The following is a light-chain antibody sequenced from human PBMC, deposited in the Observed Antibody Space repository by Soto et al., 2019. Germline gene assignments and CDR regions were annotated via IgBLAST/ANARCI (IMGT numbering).Light chain of an antibody. Sequence: EIVLTQSPRTLSLSPGEKATLSCRASQSVSSSSLAWYQQKPGQAPRLLIYGASTRATGTPARFSGSGSGTDFTLTISSLQSEDFAIYYCQEYNAWPPLTFGGGTKVDIK. CDR3: QEYNAWPPLT. J-gene: IGKJ4*01. CDR1: QSVSSSS. CDR2: GAS. V-gene: IGKV3D-15*01.